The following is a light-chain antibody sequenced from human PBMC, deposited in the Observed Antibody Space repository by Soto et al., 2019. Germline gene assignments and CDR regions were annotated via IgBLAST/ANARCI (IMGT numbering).Light chain of an antibody. CDR2: DAS. V-gene: IGKV1-16*01. J-gene: IGKJ1*01. Sequence: DVQITQSPSSLSASVGDRVTITCRASQGISSNFAWFQQKPGKAPKLLIYDASSLESGVPSRFSGSGSGTEFTLTISSLQPDDFATYYCQQYNSYSWTFGQGTKVDIK. CDR3: QQYNSYSWT. CDR1: QGISSN.